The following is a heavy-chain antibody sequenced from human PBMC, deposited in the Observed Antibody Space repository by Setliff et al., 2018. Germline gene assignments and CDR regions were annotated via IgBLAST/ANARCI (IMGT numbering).Heavy chain of an antibody. CDR2: ISGYNGNT. V-gene: IGHV1-18*01. J-gene: IGHJ4*02. Sequence: ASVKVSCKTSGYTFISYGLSWMRQAPGQGLEWMGWISGYNGNTEYAQNLQGRVTMTMDTSTSTAYMELSSLRSDDTAVYYCARAPRLEWLLPTFDSWGQGTLVTVSS. CDR1: GYTFISYG. CDR3: ARAPRLEWLLPTFDS. D-gene: IGHD3-3*01.